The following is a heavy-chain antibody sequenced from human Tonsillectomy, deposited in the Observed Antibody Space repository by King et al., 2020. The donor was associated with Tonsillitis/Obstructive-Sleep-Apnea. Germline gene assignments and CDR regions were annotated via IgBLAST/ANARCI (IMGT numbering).Heavy chain of an antibody. V-gene: IGHV3-30*04. CDR1: GFTFSNYA. Sequence: VQLVESGGGVVQPGRSLRLSCAASGFTFSNYAKHWVRQAPGKGLEWVAVISYDGSNKYYADSVKGRFTISRDNSKDTLYLQMNSLRTEDTAVYYCARDDTSGPHWYFDLWGRGTLVSVSS. J-gene: IGHJ2*01. CDR2: ISYDGSNK. CDR3: ARDDTSGPHWYFDL.